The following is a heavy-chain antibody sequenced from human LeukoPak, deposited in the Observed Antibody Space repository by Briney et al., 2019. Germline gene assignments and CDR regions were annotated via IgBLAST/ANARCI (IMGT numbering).Heavy chain of an antibody. Sequence: PGGSLRLSCAASGFTFSSYGMHWVRQAPGKGLEWVAVIWYDGSNKYYADSVKGRFTISRDNSKNTLYLQMNSLRAEDTAVYYCARDRYYYDSSAYYSDYWGQGTLVTVSS. CDR2: IWYDGSNK. D-gene: IGHD3-22*01. CDR3: ARDRYYYDSSAYYSDY. CDR1: GFTFSSYG. V-gene: IGHV3-33*01. J-gene: IGHJ4*02.